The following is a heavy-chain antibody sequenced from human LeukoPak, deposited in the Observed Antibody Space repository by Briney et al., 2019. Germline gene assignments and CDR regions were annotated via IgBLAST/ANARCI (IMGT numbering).Heavy chain of an antibody. J-gene: IGHJ4*02. D-gene: IGHD2-21*02. CDR1: GFTFNRNA. CDR2: ISNSGGGT. Sequence: PGGSLRLSCAASGFTFNRNAISWVRQAPGKGLEWVSGISNSGGGTYYADSVKGRFTISRDNSKSTLFLQMNSLRAEDTAVYYCAKVGGGDYYYFDHWGQGTLVPVSS. CDR3: AKVGGGDYYYFDH. V-gene: IGHV3-23*01.